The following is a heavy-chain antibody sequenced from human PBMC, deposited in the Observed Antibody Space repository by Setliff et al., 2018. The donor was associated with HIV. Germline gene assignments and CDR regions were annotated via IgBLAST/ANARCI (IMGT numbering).Heavy chain of an antibody. Sequence: SETLSLTCTVSGGSISSGDYYWTWIRQPPGKGLEWIGYIYHSGNTFYNPSLKSRLTISIDTSKNQFSLKLSSVTAADTAVYYCARGTTLNVVPDAFDIWGQGTMVTVSS. V-gene: IGHV4-30-4*08. D-gene: IGHD4-17*01. CDR3: ARGTTLNVVPDAFDI. CDR2: IYHSGNT. CDR1: GGSISSGDYY. J-gene: IGHJ3*02.